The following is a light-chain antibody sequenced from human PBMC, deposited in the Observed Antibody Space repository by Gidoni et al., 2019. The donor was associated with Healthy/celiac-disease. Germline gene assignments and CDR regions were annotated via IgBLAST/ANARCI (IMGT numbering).Light chain of an antibody. CDR3: SSYTSGSIWV. J-gene: IGLJ3*02. Sequence: QSALTKPASVSGAPGQTITVSCTGTSSDVGSYNFVSWFQQHPGKAPQLMIYDVNRRPSGVSSRFSCSKSGNTASLTISGLHAEDEAYYYCSSYTSGSIWVFGGGTKVTVL. CDR1: SSDVGSYNF. V-gene: IGLV2-14*01. CDR2: DVN.